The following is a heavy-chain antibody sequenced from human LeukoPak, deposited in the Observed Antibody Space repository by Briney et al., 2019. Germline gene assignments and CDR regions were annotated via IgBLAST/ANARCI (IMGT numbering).Heavy chain of an antibody. J-gene: IGHJ6*03. CDR1: GYTFTSYG. CDR3: ARDLKRFLEWLLPDYYYYYMDV. Sequence: ASVKVSCKASGYTFTSYGISWVRQAPGQGHEWMGWISAYNGNTNYAQKLQGRVTMTTDTSTSTAYMELRSLRSDDTAVYYCARDLKRFLEWLLPDYYYYYMDVWGKGTTVTVSS. CDR2: ISAYNGNT. D-gene: IGHD3-3*01. V-gene: IGHV1-18*01.